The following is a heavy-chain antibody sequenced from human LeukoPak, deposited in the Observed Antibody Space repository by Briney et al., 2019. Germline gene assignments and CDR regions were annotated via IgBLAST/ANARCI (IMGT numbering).Heavy chain of an antibody. CDR3: ARQGGRSTWSGYYKVFDY. Sequence: DPSEILSLTCAVSGGSISSGGYSWGWIRQPPGKGLEWIGSIYYSGSTYYNPSLKSRVTISVDTSKNQFSLKLSSVTAADTAVYYCARQGGRSTWSGYYKVFDYWGQGTLVTVSS. J-gene: IGHJ4*02. D-gene: IGHD3-3*01. CDR1: GGSISSGGYS. CDR2: IYYSGST. V-gene: IGHV4-39*01.